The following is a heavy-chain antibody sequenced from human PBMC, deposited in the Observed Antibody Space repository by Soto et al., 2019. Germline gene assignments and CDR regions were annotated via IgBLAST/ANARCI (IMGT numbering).Heavy chain of an antibody. CDR1: GFTFSHYA. D-gene: IGHD2-2*03. J-gene: IGHJ6*03. CDR2: IRSETHGGTT. CDR3: VRAPLDSNYYIDV. Sequence: GGSLRLSCTASGFTFSHYAMSWFRQAPGKGLEWVSFIRSETHGGTTEYAASVRGRFTISRDDSRDIVYLQMNSLKTEDTAVYYCVRAPLDSNYYIDVWARGATVTVSS. V-gene: IGHV3-49*03.